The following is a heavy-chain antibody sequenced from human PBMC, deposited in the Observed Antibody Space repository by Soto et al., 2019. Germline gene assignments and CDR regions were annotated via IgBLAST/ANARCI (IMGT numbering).Heavy chain of an antibody. CDR3: AAWGYVSSAAEY. CDR2: TDHSGRT. CDR1: GGSFSGYY. Sequence: SETLSLTCAVYGGSFSGYYWIWFRQPPGKGPEWIGETDHSGRTNYNPSLKSRVTISPDTSKNQFSLRLTSVTTADTAVYYCAAWGYVSSAAEYWGQGALVTVSS. V-gene: IGHV4-34*01. D-gene: IGHD3-22*01. J-gene: IGHJ4*02.